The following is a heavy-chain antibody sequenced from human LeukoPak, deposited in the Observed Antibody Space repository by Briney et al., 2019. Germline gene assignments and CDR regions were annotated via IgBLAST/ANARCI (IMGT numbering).Heavy chain of an antibody. V-gene: IGHV3-48*03. CDR2: ISSSGSTI. Sequence: PGGSLRLSCVASGFTFSSYEMNWVRQAPGKGLEWVSYISSSGSTIHYADSVKGRFTISRDNAKNSLSLQMNSLRAEDTAVYYCARAIAAAARWFDPWGQGTLVTVFS. CDR3: ARAIAAAARWFDP. D-gene: IGHD6-13*01. CDR1: GFTFSSYE. J-gene: IGHJ5*02.